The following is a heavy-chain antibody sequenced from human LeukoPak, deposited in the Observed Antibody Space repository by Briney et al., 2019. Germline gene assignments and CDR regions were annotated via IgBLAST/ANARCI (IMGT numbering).Heavy chain of an antibody. V-gene: IGHV3-7*01. J-gene: IGHJ4*02. Sequence: GGSLRLSCAASGFISSGYWMTWVRQAPGKGLEWVANINQDGSDKYYVDSVKGRFTISRDKAKNSLCLQMNNLRAEDTAVYYCARAQHSGYERYQYYFDYWGQGTLVTVSS. D-gene: IGHD5-12*01. CDR1: GFISSGYW. CDR2: INQDGSDK. CDR3: ARAQHSGYERYQYYFDY.